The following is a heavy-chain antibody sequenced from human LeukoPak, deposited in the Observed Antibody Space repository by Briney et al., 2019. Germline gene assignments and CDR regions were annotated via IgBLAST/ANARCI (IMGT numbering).Heavy chain of an antibody. D-gene: IGHD5-18*01. CDR1: GFTFSSYS. J-gene: IGHJ2*01. CDR3: ARDGERYSYETRNWYFDL. Sequence: GGSLRLSCAASGFTFSSYSMNWVRQAPGKGLEWVSSISSSSSYIYYADSMKGRFTISRDNAKNSLYLQMNSLRAEDTAVYYCARDGERYSYETRNWYFDLWGRGTLVTVSS. CDR2: ISSSSSYI. V-gene: IGHV3-21*01.